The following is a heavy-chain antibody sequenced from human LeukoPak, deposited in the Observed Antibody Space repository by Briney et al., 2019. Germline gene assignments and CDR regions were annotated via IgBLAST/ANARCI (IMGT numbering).Heavy chain of an antibody. CDR3: AKSNGYGLIDY. CDR1: GGSISSYY. D-gene: IGHD5-12*01. CDR2: IYYSGST. Sequence: SETLSLTCTVYGGSISSYYWSWVRQPPGRGLEWIGHIYYSGSTNYNPSLKSRVTISVDTSKNQFSLKLSSVTAADTAMYYCAKSNGYGLIDYWGQGTLVTVSS. J-gene: IGHJ4*02. V-gene: IGHV4-59*08.